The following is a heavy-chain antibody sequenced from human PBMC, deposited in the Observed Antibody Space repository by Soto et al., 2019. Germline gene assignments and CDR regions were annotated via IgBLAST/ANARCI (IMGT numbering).Heavy chain of an antibody. D-gene: IGHD2-15*01. CDR2: INHSGST. V-gene: IGHV4-34*01. CDR1: GGSFSGYY. Sequence: PSETLSLTCAVYGGSFSGYYWSWIRQPPGKGLEWIGEINHSGSTNYNPSLKSRVTISVDTSKNQFSLKLSSVTAADTAVYYCARRYCSGGSCYFREYHYYYYMDVWGKGTTVTVSS. CDR3: ARRYCSGGSCYFREYHYYYYMDV. J-gene: IGHJ6*03.